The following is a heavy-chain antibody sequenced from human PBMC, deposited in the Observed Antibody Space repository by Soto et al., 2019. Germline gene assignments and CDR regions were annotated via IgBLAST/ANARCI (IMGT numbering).Heavy chain of an antibody. CDR2: ISYDGSNK. V-gene: IGHV3-30*18. CDR1: GFTFSSYG. D-gene: IGHD1-26*01. CDR3: AKLGTGGSNNWFDP. Sequence: GGSLRLSCAASGFTFSSYGMHWVRQAPGKGLEWVAVISYDGSNKYYADSVKGRFTISRDNSKNTLYLQMNSLRAEDTAVYYCAKLGTGGSNNWFDPWGQGTLVTVSS. J-gene: IGHJ5*02.